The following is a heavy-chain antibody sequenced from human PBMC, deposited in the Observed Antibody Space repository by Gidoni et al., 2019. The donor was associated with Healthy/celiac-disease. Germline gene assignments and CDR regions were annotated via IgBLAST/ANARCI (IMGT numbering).Heavy chain of an antibody. CDR1: GRTFSSYA. CDR2: IIPIFGTA. CDR3: ARGLESGYSLPDAFDI. D-gene: IGHD3-22*01. Sequence: QVQLVQSGAEVKKPGSSVKVSCKASGRTFSSYAISWVRQAPGQGLEWMGGIIPIFGTANYAQKFQGRVTITADESTSTAYMELSSLRSEDTAVYYCARGLESGYSLPDAFDIWGQGTMVTVSS. V-gene: IGHV1-69*01. J-gene: IGHJ3*02.